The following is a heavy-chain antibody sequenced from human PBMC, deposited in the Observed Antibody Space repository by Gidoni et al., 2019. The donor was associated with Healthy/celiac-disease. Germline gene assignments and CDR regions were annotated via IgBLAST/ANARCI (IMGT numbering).Heavy chain of an antibody. V-gene: IGHV3-11*01. CDR2: ISSSGSTI. Sequence: GSLRLSCAASGFTFSDYYMSWIRQAPGKWLEWVSYISSSGSTIYYADSVKGRFTISRDNAKNSLYLQMNSLRAEDTAVYYCARGSSGYSYGPNDAFDIWGQGTMVTVSS. CDR3: ARGSSGYSYGPNDAFDI. J-gene: IGHJ3*02. CDR1: GFTFSDYY. D-gene: IGHD5-18*01.